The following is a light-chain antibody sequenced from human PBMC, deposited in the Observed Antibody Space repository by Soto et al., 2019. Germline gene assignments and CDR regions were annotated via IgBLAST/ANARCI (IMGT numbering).Light chain of an antibody. J-gene: IGKJ4*01. CDR3: QQRSKWPLT. V-gene: IGKV3-11*01. CDR1: QSVSSY. Sequence: EIVLTQSQATLSLSPGERATLSCRASQSVSSYLAWYQQKPGQAPRLLIYDASNRATGIPARFSGSGSGTDFTLTISSLEPEDFAVYYCQQRSKWPLTFGGGTKVEIK. CDR2: DAS.